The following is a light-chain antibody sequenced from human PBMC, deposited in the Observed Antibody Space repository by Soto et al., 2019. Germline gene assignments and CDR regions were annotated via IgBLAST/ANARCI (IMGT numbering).Light chain of an antibody. CDR1: QTISNF. Sequence: DIQLTQSPSSLSASVGDSVTITCRASQTISNFLNWYQLKPGRAPKLLIYAASSLQTGVPSRFSGSGSGKDFTLTINGLQPEGFATYYCPQSYSAGWTFGQGTKVDIX. CDR2: AAS. CDR3: PQSYSAGWT. J-gene: IGKJ1*01. V-gene: IGKV1-39*01.